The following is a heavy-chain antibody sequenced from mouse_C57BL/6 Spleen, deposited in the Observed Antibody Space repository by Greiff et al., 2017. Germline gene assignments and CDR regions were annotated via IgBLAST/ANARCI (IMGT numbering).Heavy chain of an antibody. CDR1: GYAFSSSW. J-gene: IGHJ4*01. CDR2: IYPGDGDT. CDR3: ARGGLDY. V-gene: IGHV1-82*01. Sequence: VQVVESGPELVKPGASVKISCKASGYAFSSSWMNWVKQRPGKGLEWIGRIYPGDGDTNYNGKFKGKATLTADKSSSTAYMQLSSLTSEDSAVYFCARGGLDYWGQGTSVTVSS.